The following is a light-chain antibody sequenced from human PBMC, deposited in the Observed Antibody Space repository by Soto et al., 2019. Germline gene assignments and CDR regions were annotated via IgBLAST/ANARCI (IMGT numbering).Light chain of an antibody. V-gene: IGLV3-21*02. J-gene: IGLJ1*01. CDR3: QVRDSISDMGV. Sequence: SYELTQPPSVSVAPGQTARITCGGNNIGSKSVHWYQQKAGQAPVLVVHDDSDRPSGIPERFSGSNSGNTATLTISSVAVGDEADYYCQVRDSISDMGVFGTGTKLTVL. CDR1: NIGSKS. CDR2: DDS.